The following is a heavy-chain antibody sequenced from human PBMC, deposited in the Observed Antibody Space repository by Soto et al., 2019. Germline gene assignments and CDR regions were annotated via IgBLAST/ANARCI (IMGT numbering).Heavy chain of an antibody. D-gene: IGHD2-2*01. Sequence: ASVKVSCKASGYTFTGYYMHWVRQAPGQGLEWMGWINPNSGGTIYAQKFQGWVTMTRDTSISTAYMELSRLRSDDTAVYYCARDRPPHSYCSSTSCYQYYYYYGMDVWGQGTTVTVSS. CDR3: ARDRPPHSYCSSTSCYQYYYYYGMDV. J-gene: IGHJ6*02. CDR1: GYTFTGYY. V-gene: IGHV1-2*04. CDR2: INPNSGGT.